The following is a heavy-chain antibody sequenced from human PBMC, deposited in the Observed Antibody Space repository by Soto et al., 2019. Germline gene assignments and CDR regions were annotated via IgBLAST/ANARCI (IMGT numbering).Heavy chain of an antibody. CDR3: AREGYYYDSSGYYFNDY. D-gene: IGHD3-22*01. J-gene: IGHJ4*02. CDR2: IIPTLGIA. V-gene: IGHV1-69*08. Sequence: QVQLVQSGAEVKKPGSSVKVSCKASGGTFSSYTISWVRQAPGQGLEWMGRIIPTLGIANYAQKFQGRVTITADKSTSKDYREMSSLRSEATAVYYCAREGYYYDSSGYYFNDYWGQGTLVTVS. CDR1: GGTFSSYT.